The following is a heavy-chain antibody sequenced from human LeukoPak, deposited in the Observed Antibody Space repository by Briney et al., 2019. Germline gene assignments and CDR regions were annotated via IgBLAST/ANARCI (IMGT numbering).Heavy chain of an antibody. CDR1: GGSISSISYY. V-gene: IGHV4-39*01. J-gene: IGHJ4*02. Sequence: SETLSLTCTVSGGSISSISYYWGWIRQPPGKGLEWIGSIYYSGSTYYNPSLKSRVTISVDTSKNQFSLKLSSVTAADTAVYYCARHVGDYYDSSGYYYEKYYFDYWGQGTLVTVSS. CDR3: ARHVGDYYDSSGYYYEKYYFDY. D-gene: IGHD3-22*01. CDR2: IYYSGST.